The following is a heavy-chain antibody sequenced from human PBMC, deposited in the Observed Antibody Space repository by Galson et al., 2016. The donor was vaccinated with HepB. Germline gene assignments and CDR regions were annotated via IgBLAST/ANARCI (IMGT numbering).Heavy chain of an antibody. CDR3: AKFRGGTIPVYHLDY. D-gene: IGHD2-2*02. V-gene: IGHV3-23*01. CDR1: GFTFSTYA. Sequence: SLRLSCAASGFTFSTYAMSWVRQPPGKGLEWVSLLCDDGVDTRYVDSVKGRFIISRDNSKNTLYLQMNSLRADDTAVDYCAKFRGGTIPVYHLDYWGQGTLVTVSS. J-gene: IGHJ4*02. CDR2: LCDDGVDT.